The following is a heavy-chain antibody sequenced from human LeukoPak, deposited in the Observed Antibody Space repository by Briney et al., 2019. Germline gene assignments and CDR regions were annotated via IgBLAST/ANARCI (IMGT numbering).Heavy chain of an antibody. CDR1: GFTFSNDW. CDR3: ARGRGGSYHY. J-gene: IGHJ4*02. CDR2: INTDGSTT. V-gene: IGHV3-74*01. D-gene: IGHD1-26*01. Sequence: GGSLRLSCAASGFTFSNDWMHWVRQAPGKGLVWVSRINTDGSTTTYADSVKGRFTISRDNAKNTLYLQMNSLRVEDTAVYYCARGRGGSYHYWGQGTLVTVTS.